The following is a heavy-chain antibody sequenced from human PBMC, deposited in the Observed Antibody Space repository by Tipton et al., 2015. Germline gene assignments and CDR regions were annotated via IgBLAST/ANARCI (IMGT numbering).Heavy chain of an antibody. D-gene: IGHD6-19*01. CDR1: GGSVGSSVYY. V-gene: IGHV4-39*01. CDR3: ASAYSSGWYYFDY. CDR2: THYTEGT. Sequence: TLSLTCSVSGGSVGSSVYYWGWIRQPPGKGLEWIGITHYTEGTYYNSTLKSRVTISVDRSKNQFSLRLSSVTATDTAVYYCASAYSSGWYYFDYWGQGTLVTVSS. J-gene: IGHJ4*02.